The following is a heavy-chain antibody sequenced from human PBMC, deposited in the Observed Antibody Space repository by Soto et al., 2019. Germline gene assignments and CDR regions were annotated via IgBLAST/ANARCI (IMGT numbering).Heavy chain of an antibody. CDR3: ARAGDSGYDYGEGGYYGMDV. D-gene: IGHD5-12*01. CDR1: GYTFTSYD. CDR2: MNPNSGNT. Sequence: QVQLVQSGAEVKKPGASVKVSCKASGYTFTSYDINWVRQATGQGLEWMGWMNPNSGNTGYAQKFQGRVTLTRNTSTSTAYMELSSLRSEDTAVYYCARAGDSGYDYGEGGYYGMDVWGQGTTVTV. J-gene: IGHJ6*02. V-gene: IGHV1-8*01.